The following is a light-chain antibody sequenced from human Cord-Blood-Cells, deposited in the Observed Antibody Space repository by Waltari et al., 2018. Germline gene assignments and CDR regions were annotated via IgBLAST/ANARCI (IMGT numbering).Light chain of an antibody. CDR3: MQGTHWPPT. Sequence: DVVMTQSPLSLPVPLGQPASISCRSSQSLVYSDGNTYLNWFQQMPGQSPRRLIYKVSSRDSGVPDRFSGIGSGTDFTLKISRVEAEYVGVYYCMQGTHWPPTFVLGTKVEIK. CDR2: KVS. CDR1: QSLVYSDGNTY. V-gene: IGKV2-30*01. J-gene: IGKJ1*01.